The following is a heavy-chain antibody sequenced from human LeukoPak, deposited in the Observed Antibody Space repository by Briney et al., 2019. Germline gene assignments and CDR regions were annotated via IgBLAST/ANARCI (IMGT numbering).Heavy chain of an antibody. V-gene: IGHV4-31*03. CDR1: GGSISSGGYY. CDR3: ARDHGSQRGFDY. J-gene: IGHJ4*02. Sequence: SETLSLTCTVSGGSISSGGYYWSWIRQHPVKGLEWIGYIYYSGSTYYNPSLKSRVTISVDTSKNQFSLKLSSVTAADTAVYYCARDHGSQRGFDYWGQGTLVTVSS. CDR2: IYYSGST. D-gene: IGHD3-10*01.